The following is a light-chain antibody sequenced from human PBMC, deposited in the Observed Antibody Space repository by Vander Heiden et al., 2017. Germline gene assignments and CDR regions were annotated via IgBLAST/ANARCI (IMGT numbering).Light chain of an antibody. CDR3: AAWDDSLSAWV. CDR1: SSNIGSNY. V-gene: IGLV1-47*01. Sequence: QSVLTPLPSGSGTPGQSVTLACSGSSSNIGSNYVYWYQQLPVTAPKLRIYRNNQRPSGVPDRFSGSKAGTSASLAISGLRSEDEADYYCAAWDDSLSAWVFGGGTKLTVL. CDR2: RNN. J-gene: IGLJ3*02.